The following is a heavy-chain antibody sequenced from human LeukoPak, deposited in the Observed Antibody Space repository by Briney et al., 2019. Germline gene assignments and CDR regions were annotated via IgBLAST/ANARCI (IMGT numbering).Heavy chain of an antibody. CDR3: ARGGALDI. J-gene: IGHJ3*02. Sequence: GGSLRLSCAASGFTVGSNSMSWVRQAPGKGLEWVSVINSGGNTYYADSVKGRFTISRDSSKNTLYLQMNSLRVEDTALYYCARGGALDIWGQGTMVTVSS. V-gene: IGHV3-66*02. CDR1: GFTVGSNS. D-gene: IGHD3-16*01. CDR2: INSGGNT.